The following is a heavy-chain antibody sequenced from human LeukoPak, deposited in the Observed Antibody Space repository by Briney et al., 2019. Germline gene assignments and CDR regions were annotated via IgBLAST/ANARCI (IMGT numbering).Heavy chain of an antibody. Sequence: GGSLRLSCAASGFIFSNYNMNWVRQAPGKGLEGVSSISSSSSYIYHADSVKGRFTISRDNAKNLLYLQMNSLRAEDTAVYYCARDRTCSGGSCYGMDVWGQGTTVTVSS. CDR3: ARDRTCSGGSCYGMDV. J-gene: IGHJ6*02. CDR2: ISSSSSYI. D-gene: IGHD2-15*01. V-gene: IGHV3-21*06. CDR1: GFIFSNYN.